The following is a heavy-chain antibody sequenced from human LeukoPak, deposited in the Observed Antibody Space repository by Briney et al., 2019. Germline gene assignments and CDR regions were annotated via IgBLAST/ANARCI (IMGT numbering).Heavy chain of an antibody. J-gene: IGHJ3*02. CDR3: ARVWWSPRTFDI. V-gene: IGHV3-21*01. CDR1: GFTFSNYD. CDR2: ISSSSAYI. D-gene: IGHD2-21*01. Sequence: GGSLRLSCAASGFTFSNYDMTWVRQAPGKGLEWVSSISSSSAYIHYADSVKGRFTISRDNPKNSLYLQMNSLRAEDTAIYYCARVWWSPRTFDIWGQGTMVTVSS.